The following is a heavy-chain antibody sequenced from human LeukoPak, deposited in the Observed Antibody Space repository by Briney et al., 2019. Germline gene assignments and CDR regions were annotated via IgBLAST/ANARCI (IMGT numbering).Heavy chain of an antibody. CDR2: IYYSGST. J-gene: IGHJ3*02. CDR1: GGSISSSSYY. Sequence: SETLSLTCTVSGGSISSSSYYWGWIRQPPGKGLEWIGSIYYSGSTYYNPSLKSRVTISVDTSKNQFSLKLSSVTAADTAVYYCARGGRYGDSYDAFDIWGQGTMVTVSS. CDR3: ARGGRYGDSYDAFDI. D-gene: IGHD4-17*01. V-gene: IGHV4-39*07.